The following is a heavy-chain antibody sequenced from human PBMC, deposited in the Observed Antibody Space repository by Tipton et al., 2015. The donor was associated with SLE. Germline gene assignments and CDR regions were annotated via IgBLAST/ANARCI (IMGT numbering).Heavy chain of an antibody. CDR2: IRSDGSSE. Sequence: GFLRLSCAASVFTFSSYAMPWVRQAPGKGLEWVAFIRSDGSSEYYADSVKGRFTIGRDKSNNTLYLQMNSLRPEDTAVFYCAKHGVYGMDVWGQGTTVTVSS. J-gene: IGHJ6*02. D-gene: IGHD3-16*01. V-gene: IGHV3-30*02. CDR1: VFTFSSYA. CDR3: AKHGVYGMDV.